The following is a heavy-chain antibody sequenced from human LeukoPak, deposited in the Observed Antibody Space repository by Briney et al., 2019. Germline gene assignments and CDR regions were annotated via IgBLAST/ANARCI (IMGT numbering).Heavy chain of an antibody. V-gene: IGHV4-39*07. CDR2: IYYSGST. CDR3: AREENDSSGYYNFDY. CDR1: GGSISSYY. J-gene: IGHJ4*02. D-gene: IGHD3-22*01. Sequence: SETLSLTCTVSGGSISSYYWGWIRQPPGKGLEWIGSIYYSGSTYYNPSLKSRVTISVDTSKNQFSLKLSSVTAADTAVYYCAREENDSSGYYNFDYWGQGTLVTVSS.